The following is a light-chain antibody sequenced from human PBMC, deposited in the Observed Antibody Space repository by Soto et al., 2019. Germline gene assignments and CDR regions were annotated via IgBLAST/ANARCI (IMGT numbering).Light chain of an antibody. CDR2: SAS. CDR1: QDISNY. V-gene: IGKV1-27*01. J-gene: IGKJ1*01. Sequence: DIQMTQSPSSLSASVGDRVTITCQASQDISNYLNWYQQKPGKVPVLLIYSASTLKSGVPSRFSGRGAGTDFTLTISSLQPEDFATYYCQKYDRAPRTCGQGTKGDIK. CDR3: QKYDRAPRT.